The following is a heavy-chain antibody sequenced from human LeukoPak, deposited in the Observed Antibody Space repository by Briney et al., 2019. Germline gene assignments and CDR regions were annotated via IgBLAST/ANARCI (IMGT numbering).Heavy chain of an antibody. CDR2: INHSGGT. Sequence: SETLSLTCAVYGGSFSGYYWSWIRQPPGKGLEWIGEINHSGGTKYNPSLKRRVTISVDTCKNQFSLKLSSVTTADTAMYYCARVKDPGGYYYYYYMDVWGKGTTVTVSS. CDR3: ARVKDPGGYYYYYYMDV. V-gene: IGHV4-34*01. J-gene: IGHJ6*03. CDR1: GGSFSGYY. D-gene: IGHD3-16*01.